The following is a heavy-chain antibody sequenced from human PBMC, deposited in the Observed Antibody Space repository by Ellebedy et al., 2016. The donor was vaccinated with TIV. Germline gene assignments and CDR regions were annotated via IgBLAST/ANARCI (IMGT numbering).Heavy chain of an antibody. CDR2: IKYDGSST. V-gene: IGHV3-74*01. Sequence: GESLKISCAASGFTFSTYWMHWVRQVPGKGLVWVSRIKYDGSSTSFADSVKGRFTVSRDNAKSTLYLDMGSLRAEDTAVYYCATPVGRFSGSYVYWGQGTLVTVSS. CDR1: GFTFSTYW. CDR3: ATPVGRFSGSYVY. J-gene: IGHJ4*02. D-gene: IGHD3-16*01.